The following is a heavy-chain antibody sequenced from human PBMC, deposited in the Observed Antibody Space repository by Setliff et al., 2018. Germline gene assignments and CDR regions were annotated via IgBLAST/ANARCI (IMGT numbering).Heavy chain of an antibody. CDR1: GYSFTSYW. V-gene: IGHV5-51*01. CDR3: AKAPYCSGGSCSSAYIFDH. D-gene: IGHD2-15*01. CDR2: IYPADSDP. Sequence: GESLKISCKGSGYSFTSYWIGWVRQMPGKGLELMGIIYPADSDPRYSPSFQGQVTISVDKSISTVYLHWSSLKASDTALYYCAKAPYCSGGSCSSAYIFDHWGQGTLVTVSS. J-gene: IGHJ4*02.